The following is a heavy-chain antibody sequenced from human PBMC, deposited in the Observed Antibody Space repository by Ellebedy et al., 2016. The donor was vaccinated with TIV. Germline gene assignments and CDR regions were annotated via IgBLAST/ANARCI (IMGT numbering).Heavy chain of an antibody. Sequence: SETLSLXXTVSGGSISSYYWSWIRQPPGKGLEWIGYIYYSGSTNYNPSLKSRVTISVDTSKNQFSLKLSSVTAADTAVYYCASSIRITMVRGVEFWFDPWGQGTLVTVSS. V-gene: IGHV4-59*08. CDR3: ASSIRITMVRGVEFWFDP. D-gene: IGHD3-10*01. CDR1: GGSISSYY. J-gene: IGHJ5*02. CDR2: IYYSGST.